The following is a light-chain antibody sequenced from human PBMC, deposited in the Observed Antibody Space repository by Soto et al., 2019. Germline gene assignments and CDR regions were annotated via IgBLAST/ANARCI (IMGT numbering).Light chain of an antibody. V-gene: IGLV6-57*01. J-gene: IGLJ2*01. Sequence: NFMLTQPHSVSESPGKTVTISCTRSSGSIASNYVQWYQQRPGSSPTTVIYEDNRRPSGVPDRFSGSIDSSSNSASLTISGLKTDDAADYYCQSYDSSNQVFGGGTKLTVL. CDR1: SGSIASNY. CDR2: EDN. CDR3: QSYDSSNQV.